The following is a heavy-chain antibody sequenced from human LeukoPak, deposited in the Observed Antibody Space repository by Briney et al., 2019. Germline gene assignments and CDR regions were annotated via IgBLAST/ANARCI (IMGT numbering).Heavy chain of an antibody. CDR1: GGSISSYY. J-gene: IGHJ2*01. D-gene: IGHD3-9*01. CDR3: ASLTNTTGYIPWYFDL. CDR2: IYYSGST. V-gene: IGHV4-59*01. Sequence: SETLSLTCTVSGGSISSYYWSWIRQPPGKGLEWIGYIYYSGSTNYNPSLKSRVTISVDTSKNQVSLKLSSVTAADTAIYYCASLTNTTGYIPWYFDLWGRGTLVTVSS.